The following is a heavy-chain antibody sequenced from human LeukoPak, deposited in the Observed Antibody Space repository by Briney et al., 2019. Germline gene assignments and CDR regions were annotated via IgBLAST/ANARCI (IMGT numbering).Heavy chain of an antibody. CDR2: INPNSGGT. CDR3: ARGGYSSGWYLYYYYYYGMDV. D-gene: IGHD6-19*01. Sequence: ASVKVSCKASGYTFTGYYMHWVRQAPGQGLEWMGWINPNSGGTNYAQKFQGWVTMTRDTSISTVYMELSRLRSDDTAVYYCARGGYSSGWYLYYYYYYGMDVWGQGTTVTVSS. CDR1: GYTFTGYY. V-gene: IGHV1-2*04. J-gene: IGHJ6*02.